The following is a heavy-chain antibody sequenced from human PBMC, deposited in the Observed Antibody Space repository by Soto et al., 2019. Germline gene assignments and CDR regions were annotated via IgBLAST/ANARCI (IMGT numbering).Heavy chain of an antibody. D-gene: IGHD1-20*01. J-gene: IGHJ6*02. Sequence: ASVKVSCKASGYTFTGYYMHWVRQAPGQGLEWMGWINPNSGGTNYAQKFQGRVTMTRDTSISTAYMELSRLRSDDTAVYYCARGGGRLTGTYYYYYGMDVWGRGTTVTVSS. CDR3: ARGGGRLTGTYYYYYGMDV. CDR2: INPNSGGT. V-gene: IGHV1-2*02. CDR1: GYTFTGYY.